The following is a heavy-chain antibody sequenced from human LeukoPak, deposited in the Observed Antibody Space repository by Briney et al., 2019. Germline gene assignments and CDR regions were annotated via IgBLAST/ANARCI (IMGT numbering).Heavy chain of an antibody. CDR2: IYYGGST. V-gene: IGHV4-34*11. Sequence: SETLSLTCAVYGVSFSGYYWDWIRQPPGKGLEWIGSIYYGGSTYYNPSLESRVTISVDTSKNQFSLKLSSVTAADTAMYYCAREGWQWLVHAFDIWGQGTMVTVSS. D-gene: IGHD6-19*01. CDR1: GVSFSGYY. J-gene: IGHJ3*02. CDR3: AREGWQWLVHAFDI.